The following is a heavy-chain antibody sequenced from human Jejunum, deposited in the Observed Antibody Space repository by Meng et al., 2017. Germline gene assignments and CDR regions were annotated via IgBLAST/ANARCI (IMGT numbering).Heavy chain of an antibody. D-gene: IGHD1-26*01. CDR1: GFTFSNAW. CDR3: TAYSEWEILGRSLRSDF. Sequence: GESLKISCAASGFTFSNAWMSWVRQAPGKGLEWVGRIKFKSDGGTTDYAAPVKGRFTISRDDSKNTLYLQMNSLKAEDTAVYYCTAYSEWEILGRSLRSDFWGQGTLVTVSS. J-gene: IGHJ4*02. CDR2: IKFKSDGGTT. V-gene: IGHV3-15*01.